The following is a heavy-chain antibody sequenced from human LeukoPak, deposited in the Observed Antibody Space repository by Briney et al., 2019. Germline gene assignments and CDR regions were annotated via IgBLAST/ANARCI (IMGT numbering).Heavy chain of an antibody. CDR1: GFTFSNAW. V-gene: IGHV3-15*01. D-gene: IGHD2-2*01. CDR3: TTDPAMTAFFDY. Sequence: PGGSLRLSRAASGFTFSNAWMSWVRQASGKGLEWVGRIKSKTDGGTTDYAAPVKGRFTISRDDSKNTLYLQMNSLKTEDTAVYYCTTDPAMTAFFDYWGQGTLVTVSS. J-gene: IGHJ4*02. CDR2: IKSKTDGGTT.